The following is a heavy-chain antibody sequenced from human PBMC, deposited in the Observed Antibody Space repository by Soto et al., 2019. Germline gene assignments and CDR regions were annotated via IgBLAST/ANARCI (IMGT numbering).Heavy chain of an antibody. CDR2: ITPIFGTA. V-gene: IGHV1-69*13. Sequence: SVKVSCKASGGTFSSYAISWVRQAPGQWLELMGGITPIFGTANYAQKFQGRVTITADESTSTAYMELSSLRSEDTAVYYCAMDTAMVTSCDIWGQGTMVTVSS. CDR1: GGTFSSYA. J-gene: IGHJ3*02. CDR3: AMDTAMVTSCDI. D-gene: IGHD5-18*01.